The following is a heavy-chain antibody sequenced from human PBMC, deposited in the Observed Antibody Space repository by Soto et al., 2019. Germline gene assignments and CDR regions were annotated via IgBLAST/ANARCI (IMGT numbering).Heavy chain of an antibody. V-gene: IGHV4-39*01. CDR2: IYYSGST. J-gene: IGHJ3*02. Sequence: QLQLQESGPGLVKPSETLSLTCTVSGGSISSSSYYWGWIRQPPGKGLEWIGSIYYSGSTYYNPSLKSRVTISVDTSKNQFSLKLSSVTAADTAVYYCARRVGRLELPGVGVAPRDPGAFDIWGQGTMVTVSS. CDR3: ARRVGRLELPGVGVAPRDPGAFDI. CDR1: GGSISSSSYY. D-gene: IGHD1-7*01.